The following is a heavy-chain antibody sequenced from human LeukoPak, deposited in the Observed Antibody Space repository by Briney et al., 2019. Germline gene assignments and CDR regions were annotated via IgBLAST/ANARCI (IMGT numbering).Heavy chain of an antibody. V-gene: IGHV4-61*09. CDR2: IHSSGST. D-gene: IGHD6-13*01. CDR3: ARDRPGGSSLDY. CDR1: GGSISSGSYY. J-gene: IGHJ4*02. Sequence: SQTLSLTCTVSGGSISSGSYYWSWIRQPAGKGLEWIAYIHSSGSTSFNPSLKSRVTISDDTSKNEFSLKLTSVNAADTAVYYCARDRPGGSSLDYWGQGILVTVSS.